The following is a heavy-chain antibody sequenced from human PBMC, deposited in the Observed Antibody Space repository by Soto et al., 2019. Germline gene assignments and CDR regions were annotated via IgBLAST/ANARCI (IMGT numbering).Heavy chain of an antibody. D-gene: IGHD1-26*01. CDR2: IIPIFGTA. J-gene: IGHJ4*02. Sequence: GASVKVSCKASGGTFSSYAISWVRQAPGQGLEWMGGIIPIFGTANYAQKFQGRVTITADESTSTAYMELSSLRSEDTAVYYCARVTNSGSYSYYFGYWGQGTLVTVSS. V-gene: IGHV1-69*13. CDR3: ARVTNSGSYSYYFGY. CDR1: GGTFSSYA.